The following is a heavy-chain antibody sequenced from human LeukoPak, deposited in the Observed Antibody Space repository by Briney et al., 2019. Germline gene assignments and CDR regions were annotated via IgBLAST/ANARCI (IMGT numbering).Heavy chain of an antibody. D-gene: IGHD3-16*02. CDR1: GGSFSCYY. J-gene: IGHJ5*02. V-gene: IGHV4-34*01. Sequence: SETLSLTCAVYGGSFSCYYWSWIRQPPGKGLEWIGEINHSGSTNYNPSLKSRVTISVDTSKNQFSLKLSSVTAADTAVYYCARRRIMITFGGVIVRSWFDPWGQGTLVTVSS. CDR2: INHSGST. CDR3: ARRRIMITFGGVIVRSWFDP.